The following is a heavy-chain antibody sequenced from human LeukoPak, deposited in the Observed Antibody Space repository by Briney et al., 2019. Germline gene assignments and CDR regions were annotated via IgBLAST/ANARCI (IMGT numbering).Heavy chain of an antibody. J-gene: IGHJ3*02. D-gene: IGHD6-13*01. CDR1: GGSFSDYY. CDR3: ARGRARRYGSSWYEVPAAYDI. CDR2: INHSGST. V-gene: IGHV4-34*01. Sequence: SETLSLTCAVYGGSFSDYYWNWIRQPPGKGLEWIGEINHSGSTNSNPSHKSRLTVSAETSNPHTSLKLSSVTAADTAVFYCARGRARRYGSSWYEVPAAYDIWGQGTMVTVSS.